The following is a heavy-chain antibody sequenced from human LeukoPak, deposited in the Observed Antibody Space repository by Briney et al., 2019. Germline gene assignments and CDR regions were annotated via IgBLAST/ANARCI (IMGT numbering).Heavy chain of an antibody. CDR1: GYTLTELS. D-gene: IGHD1-7*01. CDR3: ATENWNYAHYYFDY. J-gene: IGHJ4*02. V-gene: IGHV1-24*01. CDR2: FDPEDGET. Sequence: GASVKVSCKVSGYTLTELSKHWVRQAPGKGLEWMGGFDPEDGETFYAQKFQGRVTMTEDTSTDTAYMELSSLRCEDTAVYYCATENWNYAHYYFDYWGQGTLVTVSS.